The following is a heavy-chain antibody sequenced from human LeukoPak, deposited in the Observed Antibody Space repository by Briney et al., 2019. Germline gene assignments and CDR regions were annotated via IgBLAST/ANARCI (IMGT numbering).Heavy chain of an antibody. CDR1: GCSFTSYW. V-gene: IGHV5-51*01. D-gene: IGHD2-2*01. CDR3: ARPPGYCSSTSCYGGDY. J-gene: IGHJ4*02. CDR2: IYPGDSDT. Sequence: GESLKISCRGSGCSFTSYWIGWVRQMPGKGLEWMGIIYPGDSDTRYSPSFQGQVTISADKSISTAYLQWSSLKASDTAMYYCARPPGYCSSTSCYGGDYWGQGTLVTVSS.